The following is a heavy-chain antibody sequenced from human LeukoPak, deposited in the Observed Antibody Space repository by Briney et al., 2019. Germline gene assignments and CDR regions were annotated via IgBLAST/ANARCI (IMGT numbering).Heavy chain of an antibody. Sequence: GGSLRLSCAASGFTFSSCAMHWVRQAPGKGLECVAVISYDGSNKDYADSVKGRFTISRDNSKNTLYLQMNSLRTEDTAVYYCASPFSGSYYSYFDYWGQGTLVTVSS. V-gene: IGHV3-30-3*01. CDR2: ISYDGSNK. CDR1: GFTFSSCA. D-gene: IGHD1-26*01. CDR3: ASPFSGSYYSYFDY. J-gene: IGHJ4*02.